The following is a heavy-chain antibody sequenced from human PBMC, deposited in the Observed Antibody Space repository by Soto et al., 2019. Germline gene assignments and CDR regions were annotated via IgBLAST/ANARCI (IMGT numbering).Heavy chain of an antibody. D-gene: IGHD6-6*01. J-gene: IGHJ6*02. V-gene: IGHV1-69*12. CDR2: IIPIFGTA. CDR1: GGTFSSYA. CDR3: ARTASIAAREYYYYGMDV. Sequence: QVQLVQSGAGVKKPGSSVKVSCKASGGTFSSYAISWVRQAPGQGLEWMGGIIPIFGTANYAQKFQGRVTITADESTSTAYMELSSLRSEDTAVYYCARTASIAAREYYYYGMDVWGQGTTVTVSS.